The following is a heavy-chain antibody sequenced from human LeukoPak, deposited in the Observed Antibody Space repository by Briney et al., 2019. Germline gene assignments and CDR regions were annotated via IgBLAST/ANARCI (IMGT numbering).Heavy chain of an antibody. Sequence: ASVKVSCKASGYTFTSYGISWVRQAPGQGREWMGWISAYNGNTNYAQKLQGRVTMTTDTSTSTAYMELRSLRSDDTAVYYCARVGYCSSTSCYAGGRYYYGMDVWGQGTTVTVSS. J-gene: IGHJ6*02. V-gene: IGHV1-18*01. CDR1: GYTFTSYG. D-gene: IGHD2-2*01. CDR3: ARVGYCSSTSCYAGGRYYYGMDV. CDR2: ISAYNGNT.